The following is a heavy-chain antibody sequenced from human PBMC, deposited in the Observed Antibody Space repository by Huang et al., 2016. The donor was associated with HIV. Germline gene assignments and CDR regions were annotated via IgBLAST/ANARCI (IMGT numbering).Heavy chain of an antibody. CDR1: GFTVSSNY. V-gene: IGHV3-53*02. CDR3: ARGMVRGVTLNWFDP. CDR2: IYSGCST. Sequence: EVQLVETGGGLIQPGGSLRLSCAASGFTVSSNYMSWVRQAPGKGREWGSVIYSGCSTYYADSVKGRFTISRDNSKNTLYLQMNSLRAEDTAVYYCARGMVRGVTLNWFDPWGQGTLVTVSS. D-gene: IGHD3-10*01. J-gene: IGHJ5*02.